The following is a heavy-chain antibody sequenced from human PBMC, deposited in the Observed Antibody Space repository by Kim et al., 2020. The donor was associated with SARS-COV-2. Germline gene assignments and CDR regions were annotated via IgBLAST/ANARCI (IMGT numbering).Heavy chain of an antibody. D-gene: IGHD3-3*01. J-gene: IGHJ4*02. V-gene: IGHV3-9*01. CDR3: AKTGGDYDFWSGPTY. Sequence: DSVKGRFTISRANAKNSLYLQMNSLRAEDTALYYCAKTGGDYDFWSGPTYWGQGTLVTVSS.